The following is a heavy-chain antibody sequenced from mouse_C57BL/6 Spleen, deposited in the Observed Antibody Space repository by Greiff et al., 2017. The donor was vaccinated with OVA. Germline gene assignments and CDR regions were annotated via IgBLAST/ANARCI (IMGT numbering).Heavy chain of an antibody. CDR3: ASQGAGWSFAY. D-gene: IGHD2-3*01. CDR2: IDPSDSET. J-gene: IGHJ3*01. CDR1: GYTFTSYW. Sequence: QVQLQQPGAELVRPGSSVKLSCKASGYTFTSYWMHWVKQRPIQGLEWIGNIDPSDSETHYNQKFKDKATLTVDKSSSTAYMQLSSLTSEDSAVYYCASQGAGWSFAYWGQGTLVTVSA. V-gene: IGHV1-52*01.